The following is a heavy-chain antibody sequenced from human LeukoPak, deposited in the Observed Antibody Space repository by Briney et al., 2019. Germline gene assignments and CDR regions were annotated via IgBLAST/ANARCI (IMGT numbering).Heavy chain of an antibody. CDR2: IYSSGST. Sequence: KTSETLSLTCTVSGSSIDNYYWSWIRQPAGKGLEWIGRIYSSGSTNYNPSLKSRVTMSVDTSKNQFSLKLSSVTAADTAVYYCARGTVLWLGGYYYGMDVWGQGTTVTVSS. D-gene: IGHD3-10*01. CDR1: GSSIDNYY. CDR3: ARGTVLWLGGYYYGMDV. V-gene: IGHV4-4*07. J-gene: IGHJ6*02.